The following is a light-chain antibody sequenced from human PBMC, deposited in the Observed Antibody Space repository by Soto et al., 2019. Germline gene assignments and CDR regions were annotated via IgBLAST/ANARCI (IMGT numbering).Light chain of an antibody. V-gene: IGKV3-20*01. J-gene: IGKJ1*01. CDR2: GAS. Sequence: EIVLTQSPGTLSLSPGERATLSCRASQSVGSSYLAWYQQKPGQAPRLLIYGASTTATSIPARFSGSGSGTDFTLTIRRLEPEDFAMYYCQQCGGSPTFGQGTKVDIK. CDR3: QQCGGSPT. CDR1: QSVGSSY.